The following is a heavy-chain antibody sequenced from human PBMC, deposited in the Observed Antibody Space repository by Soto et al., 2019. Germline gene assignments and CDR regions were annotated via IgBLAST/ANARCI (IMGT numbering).Heavy chain of an antibody. D-gene: IGHD3-22*01. CDR3: ARDQAGRKYYYDSSGYHKWFDP. CDR2: IYYSGST. Sequence: SETLSLTCTVSGGSISSYYWSWIRQPPGKGLEWIGYIYYSGSTNYNPSLKSRVTISVDTSKNQFSLKLSSVTAADTAVYYCARDQAGRKYYYDSSGYHKWFDPWGQGTLVTVSS. CDR1: GGSISSYY. V-gene: IGHV4-59*01. J-gene: IGHJ5*02.